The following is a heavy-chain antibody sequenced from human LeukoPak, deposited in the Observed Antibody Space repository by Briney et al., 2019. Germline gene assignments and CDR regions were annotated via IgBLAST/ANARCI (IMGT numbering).Heavy chain of an antibody. CDR2: IYTRGST. CDR3: ARGRYCSADICSGGDAFDI. Sequence: SETLSLTCTVFGRSINNYYWSWIRQPAGKGLEWIGRIYTRGSTNYNPSLKSRVTMSVDTSKNQFSLKLSSVTAADTAVYYCARGRYCSADICSGGDAFDIWGQGTMVSVSS. V-gene: IGHV4-4*07. J-gene: IGHJ3*02. D-gene: IGHD2-15*01. CDR1: GRSINNYY.